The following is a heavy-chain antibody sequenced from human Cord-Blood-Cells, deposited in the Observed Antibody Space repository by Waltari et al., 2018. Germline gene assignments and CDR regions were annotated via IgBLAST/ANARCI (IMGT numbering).Heavy chain of an antibody. V-gene: IGHV3-33*01. Sequence: QVQLVESGGGVVQPGRSLRLSCAASGFTFSSYGMHWVRQAPGKGVEWVAVIWYDGSNKYYADSVKGRFTISRDNSKNTLYLQMNSLRAEDTAVYYCARGNEVTVVHDAFDIWGQGTMVTVSS. CDR1: GFTFSSYG. D-gene: IGHD2-2*01. CDR3: ARGNEVTVVHDAFDI. CDR2: IWYDGSNK. J-gene: IGHJ3*02.